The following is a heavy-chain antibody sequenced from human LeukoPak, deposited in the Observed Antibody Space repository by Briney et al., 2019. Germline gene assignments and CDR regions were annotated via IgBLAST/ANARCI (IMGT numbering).Heavy chain of an antibody. V-gene: IGHV3-53*01. CDR2: IYSGGNT. J-gene: IGHJ6*03. Sequence: SGGSLRLSCAASGFTFSSYAMSWVRQAPGKGLEWVSVIYSGGNTYYADSVKGRFIISRDKSKNTLYLQMNSLRAEDTAVYYCARDISDARYYYYYMDVWGKGTTVTVSS. D-gene: IGHD2-21*02. CDR1: GFTFSSYA. CDR3: ARDISDARYYYYYMDV.